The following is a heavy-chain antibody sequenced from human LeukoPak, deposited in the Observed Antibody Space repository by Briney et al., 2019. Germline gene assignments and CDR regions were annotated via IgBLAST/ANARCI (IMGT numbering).Heavy chain of an antibody. V-gene: IGHV1-2*06. J-gene: IGHJ4*02. CDR2: INPNSGGT. CDR1: GYTFTGYY. Sequence: GASVKVSCKASGYTFTGYYMHWVRQAPGQGLEWMGRINPNSGGTNYAQKFQGRVTMTRDTSISTAYMELSRLRSDDTAVYYCARMRTTVTGFDYWGQGTLVTVSS. D-gene: IGHD4-17*01. CDR3: ARMRTTVTGFDY.